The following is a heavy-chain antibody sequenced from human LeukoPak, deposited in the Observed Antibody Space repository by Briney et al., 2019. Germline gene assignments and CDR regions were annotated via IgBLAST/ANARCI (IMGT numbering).Heavy chain of an antibody. CDR3: AREKGYSSSWYFDY. D-gene: IGHD6-13*01. CDR1: GLTVSSNY. V-gene: IGHV3-66*01. Sequence: GGSLRLSCAASGLTVSSNYMSWVRQAPGKGLEWVSVIYSGGSTDYADSVKGRFTISRDSSKNTLYLQMSSLRAEDTAVYYCAREKGYSSSWYFDYWGQGTLVTVSS. CDR2: IYSGGST. J-gene: IGHJ4*02.